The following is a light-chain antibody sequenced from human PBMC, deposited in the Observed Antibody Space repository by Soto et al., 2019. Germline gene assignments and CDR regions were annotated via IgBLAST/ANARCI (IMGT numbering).Light chain of an antibody. CDR1: SSDVGGYNY. J-gene: IGLJ1*01. V-gene: IGLV2-14*01. Sequence: QSALTQPASVSGSPGQSITISCTGSSSDVGGYNYVSWYQQHPGKAPKLMIFEVTDRPSGVSNRFSGSKSGNTASLTISGLQAEDEADYYCNSYTSRSTYVFGTGTKLTDL. CDR3: NSYTSRSTYV. CDR2: EVT.